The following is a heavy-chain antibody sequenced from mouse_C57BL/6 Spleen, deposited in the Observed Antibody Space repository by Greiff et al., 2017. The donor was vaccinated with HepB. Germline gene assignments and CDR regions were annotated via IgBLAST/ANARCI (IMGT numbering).Heavy chain of an antibody. Sequence: QLQQSGAELVMPGASVQLSCKASGYTFPSYWMHWVKQWPGQDLEWIGELDPSDSYTNYNQKFKGKSTLTVDNSSRTADLQLSSLTSEDSAVYYSASDSYAIDYWGQGISVTVSS. CDR3: ASDSYAIDY. CDR1: GYTFPSYW. V-gene: IGHV1-69*01. CDR2: LDPSDSYT. J-gene: IGHJ4*01.